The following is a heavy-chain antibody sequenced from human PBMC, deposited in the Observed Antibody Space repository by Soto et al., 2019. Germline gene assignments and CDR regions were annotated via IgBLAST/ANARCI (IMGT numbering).Heavy chain of an antibody. Sequence: QVQLQQRGAGLLTPSETLSLTCAVYGGFVTSGSYYWSWIRQPPGKGLEWIGEMSHSGGTHFNPSLKSRVTISVDTSKNQFTLKMSSVTAADTALYYCARVERGTATTVVDAFDIWGPGTMVTVSS. D-gene: IGHD1-1*01. CDR3: ARVERGTATTVVDAFDI. CDR1: GGFVTSGSYY. CDR2: MSHSGGT. J-gene: IGHJ3*02. V-gene: IGHV4-34*01.